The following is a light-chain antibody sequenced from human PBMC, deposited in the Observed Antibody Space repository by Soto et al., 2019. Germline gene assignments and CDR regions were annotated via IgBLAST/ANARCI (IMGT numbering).Light chain of an antibody. J-gene: IGKJ4*01. CDR2: DAS. CDR3: QQRSNWPLT. V-gene: IGKV3-11*01. CDR1: QSVRTY. Sequence: ETVLTQSPDTLSLSPGERATLSCRASQSVRTYLAWYQQKPGQAPRLLISDASNRATGIPARFNGSGSGTDYTLPISSLETEDFAVYYCQQRSNWPLTFGGGTKVEIK.